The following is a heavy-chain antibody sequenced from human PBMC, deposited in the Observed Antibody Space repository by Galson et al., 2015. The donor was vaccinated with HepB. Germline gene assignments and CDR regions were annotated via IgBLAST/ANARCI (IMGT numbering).Heavy chain of an antibody. J-gene: IGHJ6*03. CDR2: IYYSGRT. CDR1: GGSISTGDYY. D-gene: IGHD3-16*01. V-gene: IGHV4-30-4*01. Sequence: TLSLTCTVSGGSISTGDYYWSWIRQPPGKGLEWIGYIYYSGRTYYNPSLKSRVTISADTSKNQFSLKLISVTAADTAVYYCARQPYTLGTYFYMDVWGKGTTVTVSS. CDR3: ARQPYTLGTYFYMDV.